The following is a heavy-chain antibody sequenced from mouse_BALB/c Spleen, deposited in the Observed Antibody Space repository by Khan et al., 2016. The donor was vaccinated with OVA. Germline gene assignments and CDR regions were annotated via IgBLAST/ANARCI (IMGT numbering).Heavy chain of an antibody. J-gene: IGHJ3*01. CDR2: INPSNGYT. D-gene: IGHD2-14*01. CDR3: VRDGAYHRNDGWFAY. Sequence: QIQLVQSGAELARPGASVKMSCKASGYTFTSYTIHWIKLRPGQGLEWIGYINPSNGYTNYNQKFRDKATLTADKSSTTAYMQLSSLTSDDSVVFNCVRDGAYHRNDGWFAYWGQGTLVTVSA. V-gene: IGHV1-4*01. CDR1: GYTFTSYT.